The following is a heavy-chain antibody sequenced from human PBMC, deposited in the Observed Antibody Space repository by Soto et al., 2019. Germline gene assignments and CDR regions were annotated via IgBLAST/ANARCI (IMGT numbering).Heavy chain of an antibody. D-gene: IGHD4-17*01. CDR3: AIGIKYGDYSRWFGR. CDR2: MNTNSGNT. J-gene: IGHJ5*02. V-gene: IGHV1-8*02. Sequence: QVQLVQSGAEVKKPVASVKVSCKASGYTFTSYDINWVRQATVQGLEYLGWMNTNSGNTGNVQKYQGRVTLTRNTSISTAYKELSSLRSENTAVYYCAIGIKYGDYSRWFGRCGQGPLVTGSS. CDR1: GYTFTSYD.